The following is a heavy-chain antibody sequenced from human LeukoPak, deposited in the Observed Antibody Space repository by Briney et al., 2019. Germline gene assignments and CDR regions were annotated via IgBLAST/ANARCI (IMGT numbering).Heavy chain of an antibody. V-gene: IGHV4-34*01. D-gene: IGHD3-10*01. CDR1: GGSFSGYY. J-gene: IGHJ5*02. CDR2: INHSGST. Sequence: SETLSLTCAVYGGSFSGYYWSWIRQPPGKGLEWIGEINHSGSTNYNPSLKSRVTISVDTSKNQFSLKLSPVTAADTAVYYCARGGFGELGPNWFDPWGQGTLVTVSS. CDR3: ARGGFGELGPNWFDP.